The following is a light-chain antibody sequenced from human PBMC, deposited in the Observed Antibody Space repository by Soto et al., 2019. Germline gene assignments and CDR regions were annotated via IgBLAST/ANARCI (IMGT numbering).Light chain of an antibody. CDR1: SSDVGAYNY. CDR3: SSYTSRPTLFV. V-gene: IGLV2-8*01. Sequence: SALTQPPSASGSPGQSVIISCTGTSSDVGAYNYVSWYQQLPGRAPKLMIYEVSKRPSGVPDRFSGSKSGNTASLIVSGLQAEDEADYYCSSYTSRPTLFVFGSGTKLTVL. J-gene: IGLJ1*01. CDR2: EVS.